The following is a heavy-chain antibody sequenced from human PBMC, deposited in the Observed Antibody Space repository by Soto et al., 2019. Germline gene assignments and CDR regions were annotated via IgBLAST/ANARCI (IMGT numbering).Heavy chain of an antibody. CDR3: ARRLLTGYYSLEYAFDI. Sequence: GESLKISCKGSGYSFTSYWIGSVRQMPGKGLEWMGIIYPGDSDTRYSPSFQGQVTISADKSISTAYLQWSSLKASDTAMYYCARRLLTGYYSLEYAFDIWGQGTMVTVSS. V-gene: IGHV5-51*01. CDR2: IYPGDSDT. D-gene: IGHD3-9*01. J-gene: IGHJ3*02. CDR1: GYSFTSYW.